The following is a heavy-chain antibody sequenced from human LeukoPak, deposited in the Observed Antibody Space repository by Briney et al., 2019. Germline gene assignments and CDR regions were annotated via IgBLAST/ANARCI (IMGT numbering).Heavy chain of an antibody. D-gene: IGHD3-10*01. V-gene: IGHV4-34*12. Sequence: LRLSCAASGFTFSSYAMHWVRQPPGVGLEWIGEIIQTGSTTYNPSLKSRVTISVDTSKTQFSLRLSSVTATDTAVYYCARRLSKIRGASFDVWGQGTVVTISS. CDR1: GFTFSSYA. J-gene: IGHJ3*01. CDR3: ARRLSKIRGASFDV. CDR2: IIQTGST.